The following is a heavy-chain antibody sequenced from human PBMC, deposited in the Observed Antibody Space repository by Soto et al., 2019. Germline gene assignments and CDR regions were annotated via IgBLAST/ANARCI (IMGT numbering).Heavy chain of an antibody. V-gene: IGHV1-18*04. Sequence: ASVKVSCKASGYTFTSYGIIGVRQAPGQGLEWMGWISSYNGNTNYAQKLQGRVTMTTDTSTSTAYMELRILRSDDTAVYYCARWNYYDSSGYSSVRRGGFDPWGQGTLVTVSS. CDR2: ISSYNGNT. CDR3: ARWNYYDSSGYSSVRRGGFDP. D-gene: IGHD3-22*01. CDR1: GYTFTSYG. J-gene: IGHJ5*02.